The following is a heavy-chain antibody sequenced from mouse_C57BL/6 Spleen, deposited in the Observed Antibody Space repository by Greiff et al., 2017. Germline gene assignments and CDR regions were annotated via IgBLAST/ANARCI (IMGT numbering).Heavy chain of an antibody. CDR1: GFNIKDDY. CDR3: TTAYYSNWD. D-gene: IGHD2-5*01. Sequence: EVQLQQSGAELVRPGASVKLSCTASGFNIKDDYMHWVKQRPEQGLEWIGWIDPENGDTEYASKFQGKATITADTSSNTAYLQLSSLTSEDTAVYYCTTAYYSNWDWGQGTTLTVSS. J-gene: IGHJ2*01. V-gene: IGHV14-4*01. CDR2: IDPENGDT.